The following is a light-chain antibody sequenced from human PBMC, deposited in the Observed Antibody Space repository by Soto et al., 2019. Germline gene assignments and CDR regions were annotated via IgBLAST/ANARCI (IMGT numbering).Light chain of an antibody. CDR3: QQYKSWPYT. J-gene: IGKJ5*01. CDR1: QTISSW. Sequence: DIQMTQSPSTLSGSVGDRVTITCRASQTISSWLAWYQQKPGKAPKLLIYKASTLKSGVPSRFSGSGSGTDFTLTITGLQSEDFAVYYCQQYKSWPYTFGQGTLLEI. CDR2: KAS. V-gene: IGKV1-5*03.